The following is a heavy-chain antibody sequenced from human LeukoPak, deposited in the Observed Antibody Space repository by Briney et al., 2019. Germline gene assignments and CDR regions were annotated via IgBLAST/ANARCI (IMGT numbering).Heavy chain of an antibody. CDR1: GGSISSYY. D-gene: IGHD4-17*01. CDR3: AREYGTGWFDP. Sequence: TSETLSLTCTVSGGSISSYYWSWIRQPAGKGLEWVGRIYTSGSTNYNPSLKSRVTISVDKSKNQFSLKLSSVPAADTAVYYCAREYGTGWFDPWGQGTPVTVSS. J-gene: IGHJ5*02. V-gene: IGHV4-4*07. CDR2: IYTSGST.